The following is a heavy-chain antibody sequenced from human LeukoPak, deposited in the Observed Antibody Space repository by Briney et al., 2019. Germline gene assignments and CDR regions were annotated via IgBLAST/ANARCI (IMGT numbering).Heavy chain of an antibody. D-gene: IGHD6-6*01. CDR2: ISYDGSNK. J-gene: IGHJ4*02. V-gene: IGHV3-30*14. CDR1: GFTFSSYA. Sequence: GRSLRLSCAASGFTFSSYAMHWVRQAPGKGLEWVAVISYDGSNKYYADSVKGRFTISRDNSKNTLYLQMNSLRAEDTAVYYCARGPPGSSSSGNWGQGTLVTVSS. CDR3: ARGPPGSSSSGN.